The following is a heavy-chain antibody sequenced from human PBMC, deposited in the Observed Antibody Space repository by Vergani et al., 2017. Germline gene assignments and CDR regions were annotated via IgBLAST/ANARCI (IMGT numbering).Heavy chain of an antibody. J-gene: IGHJ6*03. CDR3: ARGTRITIFGVVIYYYMDV. CDR1: GGSFSGYY. D-gene: IGHD3-3*01. V-gene: IGHV4-34*01. CDR2: MNHSGST. Sequence: QVQLQQWGAGLLKPSETLSLTCAVYGGSFSGYYWSWIRQPPGKGLEWIGEMNHSGSTNYNPSLKSRVTISVDTSKNQFSLKLSSVTAADTAVYYCARGTRITIFGVVIYYYMDVWGKGTTVTVSS.